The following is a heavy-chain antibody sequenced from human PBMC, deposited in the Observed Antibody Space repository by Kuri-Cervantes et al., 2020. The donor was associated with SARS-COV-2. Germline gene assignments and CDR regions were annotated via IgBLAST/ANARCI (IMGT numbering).Heavy chain of an antibody. V-gene: IGHV1-2*02. CDR2: INPYSGGT. Sequence: SVNVSCKASGYTFTGYYMHWVRQAPGQGLEWMGWINPYSGGTNYAQKLQGRVTMAIDTATSTVYMEVSSLGSEDTAVYYLARESSVNRVGATSDCYCGMGVWGQGTTVTVSS. J-gene: IGHJ6*02. D-gene: IGHD1-26*01. CDR3: ARESSVNRVGATSDCYCGMGV. CDR1: GYTFTGYY.